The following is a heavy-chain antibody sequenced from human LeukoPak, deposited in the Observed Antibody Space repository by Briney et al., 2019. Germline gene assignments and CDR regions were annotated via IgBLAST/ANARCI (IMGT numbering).Heavy chain of an antibody. J-gene: IGHJ3*02. CDR3: ARVFDYDYVWGSYRSNAFDI. D-gene: IGHD3-16*02. Sequence: ASVKASCKASGYTFTSYDINWVRQATGQGLEWMGWMNPNSGNTGYAQKFQGRVTMTRNTSISTAYMELSSLRSEDTAVYYCARVFDYDYVWGSYRSNAFDIWGQGTMVTVSS. CDR1: GYTFTSYD. CDR2: MNPNSGNT. V-gene: IGHV1-8*01.